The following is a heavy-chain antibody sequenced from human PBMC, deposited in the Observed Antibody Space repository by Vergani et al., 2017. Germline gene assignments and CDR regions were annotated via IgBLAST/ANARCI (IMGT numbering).Heavy chain of an antibody. Sequence: QVQLQESGPGLVKPSETLSLTCTVPGGPISSSSYYWGWIRQPPGKGLGWIGSIYYSGSTYYNPSLKSRFTISVDTSKNQSSLKLSSVTAADTAVYYCARMGTGYYHYFDYWGQGTLVTVSS. V-gene: IGHV4-39*01. D-gene: IGHD3/OR15-3a*01. CDR3: ARMGTGYYHYFDY. J-gene: IGHJ4*02. CDR2: IYYSGST. CDR1: GGPISSSSYY.